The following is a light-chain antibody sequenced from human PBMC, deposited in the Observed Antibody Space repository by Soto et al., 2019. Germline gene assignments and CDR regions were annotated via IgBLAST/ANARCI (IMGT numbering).Light chain of an antibody. CDR2: DVY. Sequence: QPVLTQPASVSGSPGQSITISCTGPSSDVGNYNYVSWYQHHPGKAPKLLIYDVYDRPSGVSNRFSGSKSGNAASLTISGLRAEDEAMYYCCSYTGRNTFVFGTGTKLTVL. V-gene: IGLV2-14*01. CDR3: CSYTGRNTFV. J-gene: IGLJ1*01. CDR1: SSDVGNYNY.